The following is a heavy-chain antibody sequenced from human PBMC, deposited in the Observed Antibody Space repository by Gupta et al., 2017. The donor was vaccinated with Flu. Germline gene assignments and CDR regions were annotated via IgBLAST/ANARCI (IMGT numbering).Heavy chain of an antibody. V-gene: IGHV6-1*01. CDR2: TYYRSKWYN. D-gene: IGHD3-3*01. J-gene: IGHJ3*02. CDR3: ARASTIFGVVSDAFDI. Sequence: SRGLEWLGRTYYRSKWYNDYAVSVKSRITITPDTSKNQFSLQLNYVTPEDTAVYYCARASTIFGVVSDAFDIWGQGTMVTVSS.